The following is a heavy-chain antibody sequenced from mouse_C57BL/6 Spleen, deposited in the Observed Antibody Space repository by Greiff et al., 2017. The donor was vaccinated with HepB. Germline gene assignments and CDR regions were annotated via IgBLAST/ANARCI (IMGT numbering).Heavy chain of an antibody. Sequence: QVQLQQSGAELVRPGASVKLSCKASGYTFTSYGISWVKQRTGQGLEWIGEIYPRSGNTYYTENFKGKATMSADKSTSTAYMELRSLTSEDSAVYFCARSDVQLGLYYFDYWGQGTTLTVSS. V-gene: IGHV1-81*01. CDR3: ARSDVQLGLYYFDY. D-gene: IGHD3-1*01. J-gene: IGHJ2*01. CDR2: IYPRSGNT. CDR1: GYTFTSYG.